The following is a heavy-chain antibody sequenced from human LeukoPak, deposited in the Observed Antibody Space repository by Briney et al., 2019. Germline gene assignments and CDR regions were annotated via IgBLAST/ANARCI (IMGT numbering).Heavy chain of an antibody. J-gene: IGHJ5*01. CDR2: IFHSGSP. D-gene: IGHD3-16*01. CDR1: DGSITSYH. CDR3: ARHSQSYGPYNWFDH. Sequence: SETLSLTCNVTDGSITSYHWSWIRQPPGKGLQWLGYIFHSGSPHYNPSLKSRLTLSLDTSRSQISLKLDSVTAADTAVYFCARHSQSYGPYNWFDHWGQGALVTVSS. V-gene: IGHV4-59*08.